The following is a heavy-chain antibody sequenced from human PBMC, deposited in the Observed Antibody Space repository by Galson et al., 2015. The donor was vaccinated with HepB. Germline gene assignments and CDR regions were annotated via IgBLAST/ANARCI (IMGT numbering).Heavy chain of an antibody. CDR2: ISGSGGST. Sequence: SLRLSCAASGFTFSSYAMSWVRQAPGKGLEWVSAISGSGGSTYSADSVKGRFTISSDNSKSTRYLQMNILRAEDTAVYYCPKAPYPATTHLDYWGQGTLVSASP. V-gene: IGHV3-23*01. CDR1: GFTFSSYA. D-gene: IGHD5-12*01. J-gene: IGHJ4*02. CDR3: PKAPYPATTHLDY.